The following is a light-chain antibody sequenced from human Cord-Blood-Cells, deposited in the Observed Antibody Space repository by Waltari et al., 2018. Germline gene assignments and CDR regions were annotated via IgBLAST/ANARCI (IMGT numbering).Light chain of an antibody. CDR3: CSYAGSSTV. V-gene: IGLV3-1*01. Sequence: SYELTQPPSVSVSPGQTASITCSGDKLGDKDACWYQKKPGQSPLLVIYQDSKRPSGIPERFSGSNSGNTASLTISGLQAEDEADYYCCSYAGSSTVFGGGTKLTVL. CDR2: QDS. CDR1: KLGDKD. J-gene: IGLJ3*02.